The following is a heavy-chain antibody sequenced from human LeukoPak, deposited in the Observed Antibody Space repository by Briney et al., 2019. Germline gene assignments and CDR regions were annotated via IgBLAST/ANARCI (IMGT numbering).Heavy chain of an antibody. CDR1: GFTFSNYW. CDR2: IRQDGSEK. D-gene: IGHD2-15*01. Sequence: GGSLRLSCTASGFTFSNYWMSWLRQAPGKGLEWVANIRQDGSEKYYVDSVKGRFTISRDNAQNSLYLQLNSLRAEDTAVYYCARDLSGPSLHWGQGTLVTVSS. CDR3: ARDLSGPSLH. V-gene: IGHV3-7*01. J-gene: IGHJ4*02.